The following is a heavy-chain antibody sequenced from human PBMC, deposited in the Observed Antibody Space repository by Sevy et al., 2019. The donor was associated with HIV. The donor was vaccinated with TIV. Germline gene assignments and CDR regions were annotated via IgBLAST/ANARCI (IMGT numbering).Heavy chain of an antibody. Sequence: GGSLRLSCAASGFNFSNFAMHWVRQAPGKGLEWVALIWYDGSNKNYADSMKGRFTISRDNSKNTLYLQVNSLGAEDTAVYYCARESREFRFDPWGQGTLVTVSS. CDR2: IWYDGSNK. D-gene: IGHD3-10*01. CDR3: ARESREFRFDP. CDR1: GFNFSNFA. V-gene: IGHV3-33*01. J-gene: IGHJ5*02.